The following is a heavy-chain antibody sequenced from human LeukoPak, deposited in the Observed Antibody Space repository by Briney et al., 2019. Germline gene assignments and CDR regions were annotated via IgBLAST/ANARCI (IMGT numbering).Heavy chain of an antibody. D-gene: IGHD2-15*01. Sequence: PSETLSLTCTVSGGSISSGGYYWSWIRQHPGKGLEWIGYIYYSGSTYYNPSLKSRVTISVDTSKNQFSLELSSVTAADTAVYYCASVGCGSGGSCYNYFDYWGQGTLVTVSS. J-gene: IGHJ4*02. CDR1: GGSISSGGYY. V-gene: IGHV4-30-4*08. CDR2: IYYSGST. CDR3: ASVGCGSGGSCYNYFDY.